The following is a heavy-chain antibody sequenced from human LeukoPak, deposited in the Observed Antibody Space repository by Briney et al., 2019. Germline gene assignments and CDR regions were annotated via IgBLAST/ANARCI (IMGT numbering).Heavy chain of an antibody. Sequence: ALRLSCTASGFTFGDYDMSWFRQDPGKGLEGVGFIRRKAYGGTKEYAASVKGIFTISRDDSNSISYLQMNSLKTEDTAVYYCTRESITMIVGFDYWGQGTLVTVSS. CDR2: IRRKAYGGTK. J-gene: IGHJ4*02. CDR1: GFTFGDYD. D-gene: IGHD3-22*01. CDR3: TRESITMIVGFDY. V-gene: IGHV3-49*03.